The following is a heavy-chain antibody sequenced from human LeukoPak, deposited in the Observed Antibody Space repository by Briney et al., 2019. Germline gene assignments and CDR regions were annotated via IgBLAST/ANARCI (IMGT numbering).Heavy chain of an antibody. V-gene: IGHV1-69*05. D-gene: IGHD2-2*01. CDR1: GGTFSSYA. J-gene: IGHJ4*02. Sequence: VALVKVSCKASGGTFSSYAISWVRQAPGQGLEWMGGIIPIFGTANYAQKFQGRVTITTDESTSTAYMELSSLRSEDTAVYYCAGALNWGRYQLLPPFDYWGQGTLVTVSS. CDR3: AGALNWGRYQLLPPFDY. CDR2: IIPIFGTA.